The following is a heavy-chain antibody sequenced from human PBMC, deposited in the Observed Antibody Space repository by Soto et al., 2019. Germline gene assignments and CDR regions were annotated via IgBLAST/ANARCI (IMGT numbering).Heavy chain of an antibody. CDR1: GFTFDDYA. CDR3: AKANTYYYDSSGYPDY. J-gene: IGHJ4*02. CDR2: ISWNSGSI. D-gene: IGHD3-22*01. Sequence: GGFLRLSCAASGFTFDDYAMHWVRQAPGKGLEWVSGISWNSGSIGYADSVKGRFTISRDNAKNSLYLQMNSLRAEDTALYYCAKANTYYYDSSGYPDYWGQGTLVTVSS. V-gene: IGHV3-9*01.